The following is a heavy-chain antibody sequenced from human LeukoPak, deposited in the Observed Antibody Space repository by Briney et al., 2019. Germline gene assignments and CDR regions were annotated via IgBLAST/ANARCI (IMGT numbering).Heavy chain of an antibody. D-gene: IGHD3-22*01. CDR2: IYTSGST. V-gene: IGHV4-4*07. CDR3: AKDSSGYYFKY. J-gene: IGHJ4*02. CDR1: GGSMSSYY. Sequence: PLETLSLTCTVSGGSMSSYYWSWMRQPAGKGLEWIGHIYTSGSTNFNPSLKSRVIMSVDTSKNQFSLNLTSVTAADTAVYYCAKDSSGYYFKYWGQGTLVTVSS.